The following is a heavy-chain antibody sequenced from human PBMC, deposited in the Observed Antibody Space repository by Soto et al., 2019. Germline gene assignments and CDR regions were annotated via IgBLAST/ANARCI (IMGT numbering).Heavy chain of an antibody. J-gene: IGHJ4*02. CDR2: ISVYSGNT. Sequence: QVHFVQSGGEVKKSGASVKVSCTASGYSFSTYGITWVRQAPGQGLEWMGWISVYSGNTVYAQKFEARLTLTTDTSSNKAYMELRSLRSDDTAVYYCARDGFDYWGQGTLVTVSS. CDR1: GYSFSTYG. V-gene: IGHV1-18*01. CDR3: ARDGFDY.